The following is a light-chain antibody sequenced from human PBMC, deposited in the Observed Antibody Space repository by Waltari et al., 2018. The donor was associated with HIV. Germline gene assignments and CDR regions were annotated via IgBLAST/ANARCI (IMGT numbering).Light chain of an antibody. CDR3: AAWDDSLNGFWV. J-gene: IGLJ3*02. Sequence: QSVLTQSPSASGTPGQRVTISCSGSSSSIGSNTVNWFQQLPGTAPKLLIYSNNQRPSGVPDRFSGSKSGTSASLAISGLQSEDEADYHCAAWDDSLNGFWVFGGGTKLTVL. CDR2: SNN. V-gene: IGLV1-44*01. CDR1: SSSIGSNT.